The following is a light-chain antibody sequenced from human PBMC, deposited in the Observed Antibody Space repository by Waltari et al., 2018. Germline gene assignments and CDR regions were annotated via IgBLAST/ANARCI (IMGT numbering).Light chain of an antibody. CDR2: AAS. CDR1: QSIGSN. V-gene: IGKV1-27*01. J-gene: IGKJ1*01. CDR3: QKCDSAPWT. Sequence: IQMTQSPSSLSASVGDNVTITCRASQSIGSNLAWYQQKPGKVPKLLIYAASTLHSEVPSRFSGSGSGTDFTLTISSLQPEDVATYYCQKCDSAPWTFGQGTKVEIK.